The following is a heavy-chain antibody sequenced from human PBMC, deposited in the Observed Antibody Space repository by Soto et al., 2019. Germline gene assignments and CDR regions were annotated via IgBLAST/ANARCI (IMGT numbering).Heavy chain of an antibody. J-gene: IGHJ4*02. D-gene: IGHD6-19*01. CDR3: ASSLIAVAGTGRRAAYYFDS. CDR2: ISSSASSM. Sequence: APGKGLEWVSSISSSASSMYYADSVKGRFTISRDNAKNSLYLQMNSLRAEDTAVYYCASSLIAVAGTGRRAAYYFDSWGQGTLVTVSS. V-gene: IGHV3-21*01.